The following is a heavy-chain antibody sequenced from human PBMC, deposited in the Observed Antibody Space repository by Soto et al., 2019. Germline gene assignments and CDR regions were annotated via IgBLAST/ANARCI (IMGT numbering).Heavy chain of an antibody. D-gene: IGHD6-19*01. CDR1: GFTFSSYW. CDR2: INSDGSST. Sequence: EVQLVESGGGLVQPGGSLRLSCAASGFTFSSYWMHWVRQAPGKGLVWVSRINSDGSSTSYADSVKGRFTISRDNAKNTPYRQMSSLRAEDTAVYYCAVAVAGPTAIGYWGQGTLVTVSS. CDR3: AVAVAGPTAIGY. V-gene: IGHV3-74*01. J-gene: IGHJ4*02.